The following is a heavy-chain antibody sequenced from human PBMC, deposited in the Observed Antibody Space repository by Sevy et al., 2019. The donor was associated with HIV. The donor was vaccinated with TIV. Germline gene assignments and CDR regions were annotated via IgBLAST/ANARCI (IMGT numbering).Heavy chain of an antibody. CDR3: ARHSIAPRSWYFDL. CDR2: LYYRGRT. CDR1: GGSISSYY. J-gene: IGHJ2*01. D-gene: IGHD6-6*01. V-gene: IGHV4-59*01. Sequence: SETLSLTCTVSGGSISSYYWSWIRQPPGKGLEWIGYLYYRGRTNYNPSLNSRLTISVDTSKNQFSLKLSSVTAADTAVYSCARHSIAPRSWYFDLWGRGTLVTVSS.